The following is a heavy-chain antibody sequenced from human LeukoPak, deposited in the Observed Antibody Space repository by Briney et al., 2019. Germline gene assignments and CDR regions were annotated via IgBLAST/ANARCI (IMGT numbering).Heavy chain of an antibody. CDR1: GGSISSSSYY. J-gene: IGHJ4*02. D-gene: IGHD3-10*01. CDR3: ARFGVGYYGSGSPDY. CDR2: IYYSGST. V-gene: IGHV4-39*07. Sequence: SETLSLTCTVSGGSISSSSYYWGWIRRPPGKGLEWIGSIYYSGSTYYNPSLKSRVTISVDTSKNQFSLKLSSVTAADTAVYYCARFGVGYYGSGSPDYWGQGTLVTVSS.